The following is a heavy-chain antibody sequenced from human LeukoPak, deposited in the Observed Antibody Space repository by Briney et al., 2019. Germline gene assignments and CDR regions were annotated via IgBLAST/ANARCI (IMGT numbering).Heavy chain of an antibody. CDR3: ARDHYYDSRGGFFY. CDR1: GYTFTGYY. Sequence: GASVKVSCKASGYTFTGYYMHWVRQAPGQGLEWMGWINPNSGGTNYAQKFQGRVTMTRDTPISTAYMELSRLRSDDTAVYYCARDHYYDSRGGFFYWGQGTLVTVSS. CDR2: INPNSGGT. J-gene: IGHJ4*02. D-gene: IGHD3-22*01. V-gene: IGHV1-2*02.